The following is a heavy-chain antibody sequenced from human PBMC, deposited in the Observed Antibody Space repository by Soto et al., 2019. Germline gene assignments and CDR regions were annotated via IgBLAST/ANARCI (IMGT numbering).Heavy chain of an antibody. CDR1: GYTFTSYA. J-gene: IGHJ2*01. CDR3: ARGPGYSSGWYLGWYFDL. CDR2: INAGNGNT. V-gene: IGHV1-3*01. Sequence: QVQLVQSGAEVKKPGASVKVSCKASGYTFTSYAMYWVRQAPGQRLEWMGWINAGNGNTKYSQKFQGRVTITRDTSASTAYMELSSLRSEDTAVYYCARGPGYSSGWYLGWYFDLWGRGTLVTVSS. D-gene: IGHD6-19*01.